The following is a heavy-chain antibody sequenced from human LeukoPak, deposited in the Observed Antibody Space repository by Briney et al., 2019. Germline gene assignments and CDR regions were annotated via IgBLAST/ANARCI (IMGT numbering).Heavy chain of an antibody. D-gene: IGHD6-19*01. V-gene: IGHV3-53*01. CDR3: ARSMGWRDTFDI. CDR2: IYSGGST. J-gene: IGHJ3*02. Sequence: GGSLRLSCAASGFTVSSNYMSWVRQAPGKGLEWVSVIYSGGSTYYADSVKGRFTISRDNSKNTLYLQMNSLRAEDTAIYYCARSMGWRDTFDIWGQGTMVTVSS. CDR1: GFTVSSNY.